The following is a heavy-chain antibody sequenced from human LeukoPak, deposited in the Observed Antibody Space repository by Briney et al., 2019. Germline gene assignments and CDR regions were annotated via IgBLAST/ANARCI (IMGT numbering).Heavy chain of an antibody. CDR3: AKDLDVLIGGIDY. Sequence: GGSLRLSCAASGFTFSSSAMSWVRQAPGKGLEWVSAISGSGGSTYYADSVKGRFTISRDNSKNTLYLQMNSLRAEDTAVYYCAKDLDVLIGGIDYWGQGTLVTVSS. CDR1: GFTFSSSA. CDR2: ISGSGGST. J-gene: IGHJ4*02. D-gene: IGHD2-8*01. V-gene: IGHV3-23*01.